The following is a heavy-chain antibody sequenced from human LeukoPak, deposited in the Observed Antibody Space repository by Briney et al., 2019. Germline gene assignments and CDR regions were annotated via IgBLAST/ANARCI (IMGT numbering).Heavy chain of an antibody. J-gene: IGHJ4*02. CDR1: GFTFSSNW. Sequence: GGSLRLSCAASGFTFSSNWMHWVRQAPGKGLVWVSRIDSDGSTTNLPDSVKGRFTISRDNSKNTLYLQMNSLRAEDTAVYHCVAIVSARPRWGQGTLVTVSS. CDR2: IDSDGSTT. CDR3: VAIVSARPR. D-gene: IGHD6-6*01. V-gene: IGHV3-74*01.